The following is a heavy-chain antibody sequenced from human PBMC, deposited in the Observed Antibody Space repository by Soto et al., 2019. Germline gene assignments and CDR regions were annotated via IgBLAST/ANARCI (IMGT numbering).Heavy chain of an antibody. CDR2: IYSDGSR. V-gene: IGHV3-66*01. CDR1: GVTVSNNY. J-gene: IGHJ6*04. CDR3: ARDVGV. Sequence: EVQLVESGGGLVQPGGSLRLSCAASGVTVSNNYMSWVRQAPGKGLEWVSVIYSDGSRYYADSVQGRFTISRDNSKNSVYLQTNSLRAEDSAVYYCARDVGVWGRGTTVTVSS.